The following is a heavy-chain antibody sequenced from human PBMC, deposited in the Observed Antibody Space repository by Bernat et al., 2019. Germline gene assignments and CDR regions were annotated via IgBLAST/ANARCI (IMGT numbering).Heavy chain of an antibody. CDR2: ISAYNGNT. V-gene: IGHV1-18*01. CDR1: GYTFTSYG. CDR3: ARVLSGLWFGELLGYYYYGMDV. J-gene: IGHJ6*02. Sequence: QVQLVQSGAEVKKPGASVKVSCKASGYTFTSYGISWVRQAPGQGLEWMGWISAYNGNTNYAQKLQGRVTMTTDTSTSTAYMELRSLRSDDTAVYYCARVLSGLWFGELLGYYYYGMDVWGQGTTVTVSS. D-gene: IGHD3-10*01.